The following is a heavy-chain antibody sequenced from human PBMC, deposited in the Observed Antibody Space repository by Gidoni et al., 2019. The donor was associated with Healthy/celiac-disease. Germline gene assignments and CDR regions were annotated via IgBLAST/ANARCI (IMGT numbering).Heavy chain of an antibody. CDR3: ARAGNGGFDAFDI. J-gene: IGHJ3*02. CDR1: GGSISSYY. D-gene: IGHD7-27*01. CDR2: IYYSGST. Sequence: QVQLQESGPGLVKPSETLSLTCTVSGGSISSYYWSWIRQPPGKGLEWIGYIYYSGSTNYNPSLKSRVTISVDTSKNQFSLKLSSVTAADTAVYYCARAGNGGFDAFDIWGQGTMVTVSS. V-gene: IGHV4-59*01.